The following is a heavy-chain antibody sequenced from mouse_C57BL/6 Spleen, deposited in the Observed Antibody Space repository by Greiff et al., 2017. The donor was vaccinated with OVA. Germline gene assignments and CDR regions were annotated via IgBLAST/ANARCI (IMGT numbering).Heavy chain of an antibody. CDR3: ARGSITTEGYYFDY. CDR1: GYTFTNYW. V-gene: IGHV1-63*01. J-gene: IGHJ2*01. Sequence: QVQLQQSGAELVRPGTSVKMSCKASGYTFTNYWIGWAKQRPGHGLEWIGDIYPGGGYTNYNEKFKGKATLTADKSSSTAYMQFSSLTSEDSAIYYCARGSITTEGYYFDYWGQGTTLTVSS. D-gene: IGHD1-1*01. CDR2: IYPGGGYT.